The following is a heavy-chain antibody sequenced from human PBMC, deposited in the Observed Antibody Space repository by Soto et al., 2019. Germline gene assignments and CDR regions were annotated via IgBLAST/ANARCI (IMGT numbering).Heavy chain of an antibody. J-gene: IGHJ4*02. CDR3: ARGGQDFWSGPFDY. Sequence: SETLSLTCTVSGGSIRNYFGNWIRQPAGKGLEWIGRIDNSGSTNYNPSLKSRITMSADTSRNQFSLKLDSVTAADTAVYYCARGGQDFWSGPFDYWGQGALVTVSS. CDR2: IDNSGST. V-gene: IGHV4-4*07. CDR1: GGSIRNYF. D-gene: IGHD3-3*01.